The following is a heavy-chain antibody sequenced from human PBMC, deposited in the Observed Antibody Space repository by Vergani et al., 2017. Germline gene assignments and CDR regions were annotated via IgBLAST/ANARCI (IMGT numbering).Heavy chain of an antibody. J-gene: IGHJ4*02. CDR1: GGSITSGVFY. V-gene: IGHV4-30-2*01. CDR3: WRRNNVVRETDYFDY. Sequence: QLQLQESGSGLVKPSQTLSLNCAASGGSITSGVFYWGWIRQPPGRGLQWIGHIFQSGSPDYNASLKSRVNSSLDKSKNHFSLSLSCVTAADTAVYYCWRRNNVVRETDYFDYWGQGILVTVSS. CDR2: IFQSGSP. D-gene: IGHD3-10*01.